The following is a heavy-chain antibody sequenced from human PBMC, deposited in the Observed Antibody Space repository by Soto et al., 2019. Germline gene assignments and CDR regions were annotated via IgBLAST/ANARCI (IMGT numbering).Heavy chain of an antibody. D-gene: IGHD5-12*01. CDR2: INPSSGST. J-gene: IGHJ4*02. V-gene: IGHV1-2*02. CDR3: ARQSIQMATSYFDF. CDR1: GYSLTDFY. Sequence: ASVKVSCKTSGYSLTDFYLHWVRQEPGQGLEWMGYINPSSGSTDFVQRFQGRATMTRDTSISTAFMELRSLTSDDTAIYYCARQSIQMATSYFDFWGQGTLVTV.